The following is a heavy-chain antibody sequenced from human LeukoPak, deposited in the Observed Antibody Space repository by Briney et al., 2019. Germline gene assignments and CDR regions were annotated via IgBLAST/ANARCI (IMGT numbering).Heavy chain of an antibody. CDR1: GFTFSSYA. Sequence: GGSLRLSCAASGFTFSSYAMSWVRQAPGKGLEWVSAISGSGGSTYYADSVKGRFTISRDTSKNTLYLQMNSLRAEDTAVYYCAKSDESSSWYQILGYWGQGTLVTVSS. D-gene: IGHD6-13*01. V-gene: IGHV3-23*01. J-gene: IGHJ4*02. CDR2: ISGSGGST. CDR3: AKSDESSSWYQILGY.